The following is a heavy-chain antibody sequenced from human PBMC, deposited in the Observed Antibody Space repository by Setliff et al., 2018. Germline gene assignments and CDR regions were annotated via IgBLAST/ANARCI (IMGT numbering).Heavy chain of an antibody. J-gene: IGHJ4*02. CDR3: ARTNYAADY. Sequence: KPSETLSLTCLVSGDSLDSGAVYWTWIRQPAGKGLEWIGHIFPSGTTKYNPSLQSRVTISLDTSNHQFSLTLSSMTAADTAVYYCARTNYAADYWGPGQLVTVS. CDR1: GDSLDSGAVY. V-gene: IGHV4-61*09. CDR2: IFPSGTT. D-gene: IGHD2-2*01.